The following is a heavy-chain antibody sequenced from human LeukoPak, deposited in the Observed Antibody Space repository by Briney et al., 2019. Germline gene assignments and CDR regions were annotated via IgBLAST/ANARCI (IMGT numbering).Heavy chain of an antibody. CDR1: GGSFSGYY. J-gene: IGHJ4*02. CDR2: INHSGIT. CDR3: ASLGIGYYYFDF. V-gene: IGHV4-34*01. Sequence: SETLSLTCAVFGGSFSGYYWSWIRQPPGKGLEWIGEINHSGITNYNSSLKSRVTISVDTSKNQFSLKLTSVTAADTAVFYRASLGIGYYYFDFWGQGILVTVSS. D-gene: IGHD3-22*01.